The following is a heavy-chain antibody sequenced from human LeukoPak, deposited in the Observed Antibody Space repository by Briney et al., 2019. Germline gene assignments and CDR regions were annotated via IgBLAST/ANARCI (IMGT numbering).Heavy chain of an antibody. CDR2: IIPIFGTA. CDR1: GGTFTSYA. J-gene: IGHJ5*02. V-gene: IGHV1-69*05. CDR3: ARDASSGWNPSWFDP. D-gene: IGHD6-19*01. Sequence: SVKLSCKASGGTFTSYAISWVRQAPGQGLEWMGRIIPIFGTANYAQKFQGRVTITTDESTSTAYMELSSLRSEDTAVYYCARDASSGWNPSWFDPWGQGTLVTVSS.